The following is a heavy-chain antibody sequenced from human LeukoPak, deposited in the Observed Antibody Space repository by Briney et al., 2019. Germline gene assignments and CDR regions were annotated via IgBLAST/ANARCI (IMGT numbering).Heavy chain of an antibody. CDR2: IYHSGST. CDR3: ARAGISRIDN. V-gene: IGHV4-38-2*02. Sequence: SETLSLTCTVSGYSISSGYYWGWIRQPPGKGLEWIGGIYHSGSTYYNPSLKSRVTISVDTSKNQFSLKLSSVTATDTAVYYCARAGISRIDNWGQGILVIVSS. CDR1: GYSISSGYY. J-gene: IGHJ4*02. D-gene: IGHD3-10*01.